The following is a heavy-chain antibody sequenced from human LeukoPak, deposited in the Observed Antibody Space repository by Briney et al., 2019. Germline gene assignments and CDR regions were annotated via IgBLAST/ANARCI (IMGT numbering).Heavy chain of an antibody. Sequence: ASETLSLTCTVSGGSISSGGYYWSWIRQHPGKGLEWIGNIYDRGSTKYNPSLKSRVTISVDTPKNQFSLRLSSVTAADTAVYYCARGRTFDNWGQGTLVTVSS. CDR2: IYDRGST. CDR1: GGSISSGGYY. J-gene: IGHJ4*02. V-gene: IGHV4-61*08. CDR3: ARGRTFDN.